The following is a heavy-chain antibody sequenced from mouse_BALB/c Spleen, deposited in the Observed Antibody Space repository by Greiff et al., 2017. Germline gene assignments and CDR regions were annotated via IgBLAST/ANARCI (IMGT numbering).Heavy chain of an antibody. D-gene: IGHD2-1*01. CDR3: NALYYGNTEGAMDY. V-gene: IGHV14-4*02. J-gene: IGHJ4*01. CDR2: IDPENGDT. CDR1: GFNIKDYY. Sequence: EVKLQESGAELVRSGASVKLSCTASGFNIKDYYMHWVKQRPEQGLEWIGWIDPENGDTEYAPKFQGKATMTADTSSNTAYLQLSSLTSEDTAVYYCNALYYGNTEGAMDYWGQGTSVTVSS.